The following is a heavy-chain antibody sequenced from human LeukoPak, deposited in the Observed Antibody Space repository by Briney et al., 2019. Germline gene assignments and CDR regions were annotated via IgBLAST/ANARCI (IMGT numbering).Heavy chain of an antibody. Sequence: GGSLRLSCAASGFTFSGSAMHWVRQASGKGLEWVGRIRSKANSYATAYAASVKGRFTISRDDSKNTAYLQMNSLKTEDTAVYYCTRHLKTGIVGATTDYWGQGTLVTVSS. CDR2: IRSKANSYAT. J-gene: IGHJ4*02. CDR3: TRHLKTGIVGATTDY. V-gene: IGHV3-73*01. D-gene: IGHD1-26*01. CDR1: GFTFSGSA.